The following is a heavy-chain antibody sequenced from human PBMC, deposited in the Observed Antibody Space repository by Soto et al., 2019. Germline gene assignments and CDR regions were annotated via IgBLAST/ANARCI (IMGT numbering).Heavy chain of an antibody. CDR3: ARGRYCLTGRCFPNWFNS. CDR1: GDSISTVDYF. J-gene: IGHJ5*01. CDR2: IYRSATT. Sequence: PSETLSLTCSVSGDSISTVDYFWAWVRQPPGQALEYIGYIYRSATTYYNPSFESRVAISLDTSKSQFSLNVTSLTAADTAVYFCARGRYCLTGRCFPNWFNSWGQETLVT. D-gene: IGHD2-15*01. V-gene: IGHV4-30-4*01.